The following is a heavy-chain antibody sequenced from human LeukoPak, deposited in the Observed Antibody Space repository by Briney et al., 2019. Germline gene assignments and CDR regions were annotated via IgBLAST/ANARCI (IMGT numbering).Heavy chain of an antibody. CDR1: GFTFSSYW. D-gene: IGHD3-22*01. J-gene: IGHJ4*02. Sequence: HSRGSLRLSCAASGFTFSSYWMHWVRQAPGKGLVWVSRINSDGSSTSYADSVKGRFTISRDNAKNTLYLQMNSLRAEDTAVYYCARQYYYDSSGFDYWGQGTLVTVSS. V-gene: IGHV3-74*01. CDR2: INSDGSST. CDR3: ARQYYYDSSGFDY.